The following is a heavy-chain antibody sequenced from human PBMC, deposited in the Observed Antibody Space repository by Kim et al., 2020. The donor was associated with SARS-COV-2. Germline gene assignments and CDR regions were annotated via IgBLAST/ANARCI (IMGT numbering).Heavy chain of an antibody. J-gene: IGHJ4*02. CDR3: AKDQVRFGEPPGAFDY. CDR2: ISYDGSNK. V-gene: IGHV3-30*18. CDR1: GFTFSSYG. Sequence: GGSLRLSCAASGFTFSSYGMHWVRQAPGKGLEWVAVISYDGSNKYYADSVKGRFTISRDNSKNTLYLQMNSLRAEDTAVYYCAKDQVRFGEPPGAFDYWGQGTMVTVSS. D-gene: IGHD3-10*01.